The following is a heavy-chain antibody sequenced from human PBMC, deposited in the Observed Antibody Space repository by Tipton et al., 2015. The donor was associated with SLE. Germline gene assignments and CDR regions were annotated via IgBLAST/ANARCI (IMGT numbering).Heavy chain of an antibody. CDR2: IGYRGST. D-gene: IGHD5-12*01. CDR1: GGSVPSGGYY. CDR3: ARGGVGGYDYFDF. Sequence: TLSLTCTVSGGSVPSGGYYWTWIRQHPGKGLEWIGHIGYRGSTDYNPSLRSRVSISVDTSKNHFSLKVTSLTAADTAVYFCARGGVGGYDYFDFWGQGTLVTVSS. V-gene: IGHV4-31*03. J-gene: IGHJ4*02.